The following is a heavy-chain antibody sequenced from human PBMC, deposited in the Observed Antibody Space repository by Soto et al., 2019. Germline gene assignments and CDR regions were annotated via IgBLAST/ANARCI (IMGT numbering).Heavy chain of an antibody. CDR1: GFIFSNAW. V-gene: IGHV3-15*02. Sequence: EVQLVESGGTLVKPGGSLRLSCAAYGFIFSNAWMSWVRQAPGKGLEWVARIKDKTERETTDYAAPVKGRFTISRDDSKKILYLQMNSLKTEDTVVYYCTTEFAVQDWGQGTLVTVSS. D-gene: IGHD3-10*01. J-gene: IGHJ4*02. CDR3: TTEFAVQD. CDR2: IKDKTERETT.